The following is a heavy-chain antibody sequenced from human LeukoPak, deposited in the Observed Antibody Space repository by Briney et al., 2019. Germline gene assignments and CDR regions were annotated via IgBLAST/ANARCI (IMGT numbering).Heavy chain of an antibody. D-gene: IGHD1-1*01. CDR3: ARRNSKTGRVY. V-gene: IGHV3-74*01. Sequence: PGGSLRLSCAASGFTFSSYWMHWVRQAPGKGPVWVSRIKKDGSSTNYADSVKGRFTISRDNAKSSLYLQMNSLRAEDTAVYYCARRNSKTGRVYWGQGTLVTVSS. CDR2: IKKDGSST. CDR1: GFTFSSYW. J-gene: IGHJ4*02.